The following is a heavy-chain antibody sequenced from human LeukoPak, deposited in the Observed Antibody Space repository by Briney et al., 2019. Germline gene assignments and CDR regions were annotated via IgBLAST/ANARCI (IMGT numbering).Heavy chain of an antibody. D-gene: IGHD3-3*01. V-gene: IGHV4-39*07. J-gene: IGHJ6*03. CDR1: GGSISSSSYY. CDR3: ARQRVVKYYYYYMDV. CDR2: IYYSGST. Sequence: SETLSLTCTVSGGSISSSSYYWGWIRQPPGKGLEWIGSIYYSGSTYYNPSLKSRVTISVDTSKNQFSLKLSSVTAADTAVYYCARQRVVKYYYYYMDVWGKGTTVTVSS.